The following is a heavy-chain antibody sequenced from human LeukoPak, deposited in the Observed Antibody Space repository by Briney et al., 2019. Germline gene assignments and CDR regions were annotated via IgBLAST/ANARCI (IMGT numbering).Heavy chain of an antibody. D-gene: IGHD2-15*01. V-gene: IGHV5-51*01. Sequence: GESLKISCKGSGYSFTSYWIGWVRQMPGKGLEWMGIIYPGDSDTRYSPSFQGQVTVSADKSINTAYLQWRSLEASAAAMYYCARDPAGVVDYFDYWGQGTLVTVSS. CDR2: IYPGDSDT. CDR3: ARDPAGVVDYFDY. CDR1: GYSFTSYW. J-gene: IGHJ4*02.